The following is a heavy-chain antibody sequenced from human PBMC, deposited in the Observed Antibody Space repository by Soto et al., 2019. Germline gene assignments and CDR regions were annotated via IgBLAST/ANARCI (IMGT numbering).Heavy chain of an antibody. D-gene: IGHD5-18*01. V-gene: IGHV3-33*06. CDR2: IWYDGSNK. CDR3: AKDLNGGYSYGLDY. J-gene: IGHJ4*02. Sequence: QVQLVESGGGVVQPGRSLRLSCAASGFTFSSYGMHWVRQAPGKGLEWVAVIWYDGSNKYYADSVKGRFTISRDNSKNTLYLQMNSLRAEDTAVYYCAKDLNGGYSYGLDYWGQGTLVTVSS. CDR1: GFTFSSYG.